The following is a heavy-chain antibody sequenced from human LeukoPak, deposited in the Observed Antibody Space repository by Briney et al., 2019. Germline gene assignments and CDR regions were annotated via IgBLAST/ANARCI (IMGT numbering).Heavy chain of an antibody. Sequence: PGGSLRLSCAASGFTFDDYGMTRVRQVPGKGLEWASGITWSGGSTGYADSVKGRFTISRDNADNSLYLQMSSLRAEDTAFYYCARGGGGNREAFYYSGQGTPVTVSP. V-gene: IGHV3-20*04. CDR3: ARGGGGNREAFYY. J-gene: IGHJ4*02. CDR1: GFTFDDYG. CDR2: ITWSGGST. D-gene: IGHD2-15*01.